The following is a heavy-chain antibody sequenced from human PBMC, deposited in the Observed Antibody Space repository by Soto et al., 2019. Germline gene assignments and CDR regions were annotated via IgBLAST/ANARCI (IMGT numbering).Heavy chain of an antibody. D-gene: IGHD6-13*01. V-gene: IGHV1-69*12. J-gene: IGHJ4*02. Sequence: QVQLVQSGAEVKKPGSSVKVSCKASGGTFSSYAISWVRQAPGQGLEWMGGIIPIFGTANYAQKFQGRVTITADASMSTDYMQLSSLRSEDTAVYYCARGVKQQLDPFFDYWGQGTLVTVSS. CDR1: GGTFSSYA. CDR3: ARGVKQQLDPFFDY. CDR2: IIPIFGTA.